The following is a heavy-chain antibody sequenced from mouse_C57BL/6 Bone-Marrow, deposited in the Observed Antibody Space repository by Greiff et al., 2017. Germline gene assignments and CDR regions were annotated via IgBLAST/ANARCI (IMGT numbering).Heavy chain of an antibody. CDR1: GYTFTGYW. CDR2: ILPGSGST. J-gene: IGHJ2*01. Sequence: VKLQESGAELMKPGASVKLSCNATGYTFTGYWIEWVKQRPGHGLEWIGEILPGSGSTNYNEKFKGKATFTADTSSNTAYMQLSSLTTEDSAIYYCARPYYYGSSSSYYFDYWGQGTTLTVSS. V-gene: IGHV1-9*01. D-gene: IGHD1-1*01. CDR3: ARPYYYGSSSSYYFDY.